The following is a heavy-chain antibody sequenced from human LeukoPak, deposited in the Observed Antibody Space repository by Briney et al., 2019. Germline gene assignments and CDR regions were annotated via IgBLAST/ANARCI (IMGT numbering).Heavy chain of an antibody. CDR2: ISGSGGST. D-gene: IGHD2-2*01. V-gene: IGHV3-23*01. CDR1: GFTFGDYA. CDR3: AKDYLSVRFKYQLHQAYPEYFQH. Sequence: GGSLRLSWTAAGFTFGDYAMSWFSQAPGKGMEWVSAISGSGGSTYYVDSVKGRFTISRDKAKTTLYLQMNRLRAEDTAVYYCAKDYLSVRFKYQLHQAYPEYFQHWGQGTLVTVSS. J-gene: IGHJ1*01.